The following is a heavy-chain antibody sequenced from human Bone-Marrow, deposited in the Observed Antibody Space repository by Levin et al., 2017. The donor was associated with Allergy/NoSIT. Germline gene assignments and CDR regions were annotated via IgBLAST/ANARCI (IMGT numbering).Heavy chain of an antibody. CDR3: AKGVGSDYLFDY. J-gene: IGHJ4*02. D-gene: IGHD2-21*01. Sequence: LAGGSLRLSCAASGFTFSSYAMTWVRQAPGKGLEWVSTVTGSGSATYYADSVKGRFTVSRDNSKNTVSLQMSGLKADDTAIYYCAKGVGSDYLFDYWGQGTQVTVSS. CDR2: VTGSGSAT. CDR1: GFTFSSYA. V-gene: IGHV3-23*01.